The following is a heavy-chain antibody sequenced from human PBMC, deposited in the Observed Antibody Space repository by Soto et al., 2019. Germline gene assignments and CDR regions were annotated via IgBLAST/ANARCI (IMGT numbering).Heavy chain of an antibody. CDR1: GYTFTAYY. Sequence: AASVKVSCKASGYTFTAYYIHWVRQAPGQGLEWMGWISAHTGNTNYAQKFQGRVTMTTDTSTSTAYMELRSLRSDDTAVYYCARVLGYNSSWWRHTAFDIWGQGTMVTVSS. V-gene: IGHV1-18*04. CDR2: ISAHTGNT. CDR3: ARVLGYNSSWWRHTAFDI. D-gene: IGHD6-13*01. J-gene: IGHJ3*02.